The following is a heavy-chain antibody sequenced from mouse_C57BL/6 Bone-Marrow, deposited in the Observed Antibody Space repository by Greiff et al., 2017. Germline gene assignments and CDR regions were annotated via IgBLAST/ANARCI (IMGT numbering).Heavy chain of an antibody. V-gene: IGHV5-4*03. CDR3: ARPLYDDVVAWFAY. J-gene: IGHJ3*01. D-gene: IGHD2-3*01. CDR2: ISDGGSYT. CDR1: GFTFSSYA. Sequence: EVKLVESGGGLVKPGGSLKLSCAASGFTFSSYAMSWVRQTPEKRLEWVATISDGGSYTYYPDNVKGRFTISRDNAKNNLYLQMSHLKSEDTAMYYCARPLYDDVVAWFAYWGQGTLVTVSA.